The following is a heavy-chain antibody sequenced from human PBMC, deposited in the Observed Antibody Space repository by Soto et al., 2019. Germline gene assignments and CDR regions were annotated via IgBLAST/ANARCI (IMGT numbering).Heavy chain of an antibody. Sequence: SVKVSCKASGGTFSSYAISWVRQAPGQGLEWMGGIIPIFGTANYAQKFQGRVTITADESTSTAYMELSSLRSEDTAVYYCARVDSGYDSVHFDYWGQGTLVTVSS. CDR3: ARVDSGYDSVHFDY. CDR2: IIPIFGTA. J-gene: IGHJ4*02. D-gene: IGHD5-12*01. V-gene: IGHV1-69*13. CDR1: GGTFSSYA.